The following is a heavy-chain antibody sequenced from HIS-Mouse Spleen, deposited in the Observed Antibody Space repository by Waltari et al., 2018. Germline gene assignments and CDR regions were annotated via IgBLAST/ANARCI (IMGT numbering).Heavy chain of an antibody. CDR1: GFPFSSYA. CDR3: ARGVGDPFDY. CDR2: ISYDGSNK. V-gene: IGHV3-30-3*01. J-gene: IGHJ4*02. Sequence: QVQLVESGGGVVQPGRSLRLSCSASGFPFSSYAMHGVRQAPGKGLEWVAVISYDGSNKYYADSVKGRFTISRDNSKNTLYLQMNSLRAEDTAVYYCARGVGDPFDYWGQGTLVTVSS. D-gene: IGHD3-16*01.